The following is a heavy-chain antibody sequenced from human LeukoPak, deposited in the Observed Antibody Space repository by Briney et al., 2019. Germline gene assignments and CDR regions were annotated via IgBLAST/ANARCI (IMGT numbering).Heavy chain of an antibody. CDR2: IKADGSEK. CDR3: ARDRWGYSYGGD. CDR1: GFTFSTYW. Sequence: GESLRLSCAASGFTFSTYWMSWVRQAPGKGLEWVANIKADGSEKYYVDSVKGRFTISRDNAKNSLYLQMNSLRAEDTAVYYCARDRWGYSYGGDWGQGTLVTVSS. D-gene: IGHD5-18*01. J-gene: IGHJ4*02. V-gene: IGHV3-7*01.